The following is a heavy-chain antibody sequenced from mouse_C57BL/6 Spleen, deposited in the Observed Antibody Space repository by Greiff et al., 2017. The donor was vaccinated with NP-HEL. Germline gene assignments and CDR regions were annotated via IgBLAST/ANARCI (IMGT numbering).Heavy chain of an antibody. J-gene: IGHJ4*01. D-gene: IGHD1-1*02. Sequence: DVKLVESGGGLVKPGGSLKLSCAASGFTFSDYGMHWVRQAPEKGLEWVAYISSGSSTIYYADTVKGRFTISRDNAKNTLFLQMTSLRSEDTAMYYCARGGSPYAMDYWGQGTSVTVSS. CDR1: GFTFSDYG. CDR3: ARGGSPYAMDY. CDR2: ISSGSSTI. V-gene: IGHV5-17*01.